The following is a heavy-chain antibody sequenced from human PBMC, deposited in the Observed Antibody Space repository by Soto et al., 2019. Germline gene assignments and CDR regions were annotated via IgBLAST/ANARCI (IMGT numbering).Heavy chain of an antibody. J-gene: IGHJ6*02. CDR1: GFTFSSYS. CDR2: ISTSSDYI. CDR3: ANHEAADTFSDYYGMYV. Sequence: EVPLVESGGGLVQPGGSLRLSCAASGFTFSSYSMNWVRQAPGKGLEWVSSISTSSDYIYYADSVKGRFTISRDNAKNSLYLQMNSLRAEDTAVYYCANHEAADTFSDYYGMYVWGQGTTVTVSS. D-gene: IGHD6-13*01. V-gene: IGHV3-21*01.